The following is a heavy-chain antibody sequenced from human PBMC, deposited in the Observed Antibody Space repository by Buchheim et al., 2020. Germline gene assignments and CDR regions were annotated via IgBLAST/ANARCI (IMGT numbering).Heavy chain of an antibody. D-gene: IGHD3-22*01. CDR2: IWSDGSNK. Sequence: QVQLVESGGGVVQPGRSLRLSCAASGFPLTSYGMHWVRQAPGKGLEWVAVIWSDGSNKYYADSVKGRFTISRDNSQNTVYLQMNSLRVEDTAVYYCAKENYFDSSAYVGDYWGQGTL. V-gene: IGHV3-33*06. J-gene: IGHJ4*02. CDR3: AKENYFDSSAYVGDY. CDR1: GFPLTSYG.